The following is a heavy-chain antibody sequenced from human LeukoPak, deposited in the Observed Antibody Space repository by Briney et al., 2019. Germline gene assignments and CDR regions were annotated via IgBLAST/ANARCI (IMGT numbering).Heavy chain of an antibody. CDR3: ARNKGSSTSCQFDY. D-gene: IGHD2-2*01. J-gene: IGHJ4*02. Sequence: SETLSLTCTVSGGSISSYYWSWIRQPAGKGLEWIGYIYYSGSTNYNPSLKSRVTMSVDTSKNQFSLKLSSVTAADTAIYYCARNKGSSTSCQFDYWGQGTLVTVSS. CDR2: IYYSGST. V-gene: IGHV4-59*12. CDR1: GGSISSYY.